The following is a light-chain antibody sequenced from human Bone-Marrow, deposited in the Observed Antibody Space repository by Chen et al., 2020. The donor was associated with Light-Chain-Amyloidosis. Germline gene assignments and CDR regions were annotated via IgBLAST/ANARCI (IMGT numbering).Light chain of an antibody. Sequence: SYVLTQPYPVSVAPEQTATNACGGNNIGSTSVHWYQPTPGHAPLLVVYNDSYRPSGIPDRLSGSNSANTATLTISRVDAGDEADYYCQVWDRSSDRPVFGGGTKLTVL. CDR3: QVWDRSSDRPV. V-gene: IGLV3-21*02. CDR2: NDS. CDR1: NIGSTS. J-gene: IGLJ3*02.